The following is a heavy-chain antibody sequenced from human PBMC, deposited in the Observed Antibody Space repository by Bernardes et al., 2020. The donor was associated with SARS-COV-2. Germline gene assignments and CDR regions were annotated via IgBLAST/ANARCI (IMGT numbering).Heavy chain of an antibody. CDR3: ARGYCSGGRCYPVDY. CDR2: ISAYNGNT. Sequence: ASVKVSCKASGYTFTSYGISWVRQAPGQGLEWMGWISAYNGNTNYAQKFQDRLTMTTDTSTSTAYMELRSLRSDDTAVYYCARGYCSGGRCYPVDYWGQGTLVTVSS. D-gene: IGHD2-15*01. CDR1: GYTFTSYG. J-gene: IGHJ4*02. V-gene: IGHV1-18*01.